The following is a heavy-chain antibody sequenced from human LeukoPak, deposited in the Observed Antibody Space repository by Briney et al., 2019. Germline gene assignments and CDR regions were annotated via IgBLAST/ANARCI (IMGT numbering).Heavy chain of an antibody. CDR1: GFTFSSYW. CDR2: ISSFGSTI. J-gene: IGHJ4*02. CDR3: ARDQGSIVSY. D-gene: IGHD5/OR15-5a*01. V-gene: IGHV3-48*01. Sequence: GGSLRLSCAASGFTFSSYWMNWVRQAPGKGLEWVSYISSFGSTIYYADSVKGRFTISRDNAKNSLYLLMNSLRAEDTAVYYCARDQGSIVSYWGQGTLVTVSS.